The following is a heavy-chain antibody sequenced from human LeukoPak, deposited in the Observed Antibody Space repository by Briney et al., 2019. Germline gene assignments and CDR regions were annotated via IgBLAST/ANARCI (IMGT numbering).Heavy chain of an antibody. CDR1: GFTLSSNY. Sequence: GGSLRLSCAASGFTLSSNYMSWVRQAPGKGLEWVSVIYSGGSTYYTDSVKCRFTISRDNSKNTLYLQMNSLRAEDTAVCDCARDRLPRGYDYWGQGTLVTVSS. V-gene: IGHV3-66*02. J-gene: IGHJ4*02. CDR3: ARDRLPRGYDY. D-gene: IGHD3-10*01. CDR2: IYSGGST.